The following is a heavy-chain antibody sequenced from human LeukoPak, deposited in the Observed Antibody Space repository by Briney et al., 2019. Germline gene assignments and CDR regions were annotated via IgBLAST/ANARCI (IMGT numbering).Heavy chain of an antibody. CDR3: ARVTRIVVWGAFDI. V-gene: IGHV4-61*02. Sequence: PSQTLSLTCTVSGGSISSGSYYWSWIRQPAGKGLEWIGRIYTSGSTNYNPSLKSRVTISVDTSKNQFSLKLSSVTAADTAVYYCARVTRIVVWGAFDIWGQGTMVTVSS. D-gene: IGHD3-22*01. CDR2: IYTSGST. CDR1: GGSISSGSYY. J-gene: IGHJ3*02.